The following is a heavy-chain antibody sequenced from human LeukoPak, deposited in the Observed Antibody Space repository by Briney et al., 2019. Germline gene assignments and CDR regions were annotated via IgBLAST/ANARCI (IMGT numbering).Heavy chain of an antibody. CDR1: GYTFTSFD. Sequence: ASVKVSCKASGYTFTSFDINWVRQAPGQGPEWMGWMNPNSGNTSYAQKFQGRVTITADESTSTAYMELSSLRSEDTAVYYCARAGVPLEAIPSGWYDPYYYYYMDVWGKGTTVTVSS. J-gene: IGHJ6*03. CDR2: MNPNSGNT. D-gene: IGHD6-19*01. CDR3: ARAGVPLEAIPSGWYDPYYYYYMDV. V-gene: IGHV1-8*01.